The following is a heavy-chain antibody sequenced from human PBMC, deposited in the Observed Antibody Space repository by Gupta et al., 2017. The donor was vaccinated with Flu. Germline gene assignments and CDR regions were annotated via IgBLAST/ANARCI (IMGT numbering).Heavy chain of an antibody. CDR2: IYYTGAA. V-gene: IGHV4-31*02. CDR1: GGAITSGGFY. D-gene: IGHD3-3*01. Sequence: QVQLQESGPRLVKPLETLSVKCSVSGGAITSGGFYWGWVRQQPGKGLEWIGYIYYTGAAYYNPSLESRVTIAMDTSETQFSMTLTSVTAADTAVYYCAKGEFSMGYYAFDVWGQGTLVTVSS. CDR3: AKGEFSMGYYAFDV. J-gene: IGHJ3*01.